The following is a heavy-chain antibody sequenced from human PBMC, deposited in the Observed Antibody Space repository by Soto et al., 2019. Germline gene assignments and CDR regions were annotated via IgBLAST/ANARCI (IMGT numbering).Heavy chain of an antibody. CDR1: GGSISSSIYY. J-gene: IGHJ4*02. V-gene: IGHV4-39*01. CDR2: IYYSGST. D-gene: IGHD2-15*01. Sequence: SETLSLTCPVSGGSISSSIYYWGWIRQPPGKGLEWIGSIYYSGSTYYNPSLKSRVTISVDTSKNQFSLKLSSVTAADTAVYYCARHGWGPYCSVGSCYYDYGSQGTLVTVSS. CDR3: ARHGWGPYCSVGSCYYDY.